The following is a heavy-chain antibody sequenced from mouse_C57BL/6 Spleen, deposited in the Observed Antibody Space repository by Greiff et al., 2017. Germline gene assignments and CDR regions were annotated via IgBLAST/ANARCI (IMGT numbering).Heavy chain of an antibody. Sequence: VMLVESGAELARPGASVKLSCKASGYTFTSYGISWVKQRTGQGLEWIGEIYPRSGNTYYNEKFKGKATLTADKSSSTAYMELRSLTSEDSAIYFCAKPSNSFAYWGQGTLVTVSA. CDR3: AKPSNSFAY. J-gene: IGHJ3*01. D-gene: IGHD2-5*01. V-gene: IGHV1-81*01. CDR2: IYPRSGNT. CDR1: GYTFTSYG.